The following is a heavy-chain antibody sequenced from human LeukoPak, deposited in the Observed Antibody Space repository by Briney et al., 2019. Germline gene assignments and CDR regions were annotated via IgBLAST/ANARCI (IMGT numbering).Heavy chain of an antibody. V-gene: IGHV3-23*01. J-gene: IGHJ4*02. CDR1: GSIFSTYA. D-gene: IGHD2-21*02. Sequence: GGSLRLSCAASGSIFSTYAMGWVRQALGKGLEWVSSIKGGGGDPFYADSVKGRFTISRDNSKNTLFLQLNSLRAEDSAVYYCAKGGHDFNPFYWWGQGTLVTVSS. CDR2: IKGGGGDP. CDR3: AKGGHDFNPFYW.